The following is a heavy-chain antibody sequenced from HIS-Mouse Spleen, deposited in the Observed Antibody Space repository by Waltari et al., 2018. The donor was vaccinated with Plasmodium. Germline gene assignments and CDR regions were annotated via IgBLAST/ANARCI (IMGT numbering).Heavy chain of an antibody. CDR2: IKQDGSEK. CDR1: GFTLRSYW. Sequence: EVQLVESGGGLVQPGGSLRLSCAASGFTLRSYWMSWVRQAPGKGLEWVANIKQDGSEKYYVDSVKGRFTISRDNAKNSLYLQMNSLRAEDTAVYYCARARAPDYWGQGTLVTVSS. J-gene: IGHJ4*02. D-gene: IGHD3-10*01. CDR3: ARARAPDY. V-gene: IGHV3-7*04.